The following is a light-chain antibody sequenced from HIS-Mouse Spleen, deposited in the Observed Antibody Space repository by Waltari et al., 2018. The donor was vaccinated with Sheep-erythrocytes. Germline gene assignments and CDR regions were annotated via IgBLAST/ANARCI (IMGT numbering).Light chain of an antibody. V-gene: IGLV2-11*01. CDR1: SRDVGGYNY. Sequence: QSDLTQPRSVSGSPGQSVTISCTGTSRDVGGYNYASWYQQHPGKAPKLLIYDVSKRPSGVPDRFSGSKSGNTASLTISGLQAEDEADYYCCSYAGSYNYVFGTGTKVTVL. J-gene: IGLJ1*01. CDR3: CSYAGSYNYV. CDR2: DVS.